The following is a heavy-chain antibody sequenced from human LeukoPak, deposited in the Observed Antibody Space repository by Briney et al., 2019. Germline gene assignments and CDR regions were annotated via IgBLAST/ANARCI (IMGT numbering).Heavy chain of an antibody. CDR1: GLTFSNAW. Sequence: GGSLRLSCVASGLTFSNAWMTWVHQAPGKGLEWVGLIRSKTDGGTTDYAAPLKDRFTILRDDSKSTLFLQMNSLKADDTAVYYCATDTATEARHIWGQGTTVTVSS. J-gene: IGHJ3*02. V-gene: IGHV3-15*01. CDR2: IRSKTDGGTT. D-gene: IGHD2-21*02. CDR3: ATDTATEARHI.